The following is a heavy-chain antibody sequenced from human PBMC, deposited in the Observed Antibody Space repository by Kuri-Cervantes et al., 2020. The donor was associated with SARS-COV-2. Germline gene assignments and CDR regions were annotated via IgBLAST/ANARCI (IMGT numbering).Heavy chain of an antibody. CDR1: GFTFSSYW. CDR3: ARDLTLGYCSGGSCYYYYYGMDV. CDR2: INSDGSST. Sequence: GGSLRLSCAASGFTFSSYWMHWVRQAPGKGLVWVSRINSDGSSTSYEDSVKGRFTISRDNAKNTLYLQMNSLRAEDTAVYYCARDLTLGYCSGGSCYYYYYGMDVWGQGTTVTVSS. D-gene: IGHD2-15*01. J-gene: IGHJ6*02. V-gene: IGHV3-74*01.